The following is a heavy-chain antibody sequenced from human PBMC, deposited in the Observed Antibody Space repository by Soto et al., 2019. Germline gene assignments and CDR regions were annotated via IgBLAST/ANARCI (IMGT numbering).Heavy chain of an antibody. CDR1: GFTFSDSY. J-gene: IGHJ4*02. CDR3: ARDLGYYDSSGYFDY. V-gene: IGHV3-11*01. CDR2: ISSSDSII. D-gene: IGHD3-22*01. Sequence: GGSLRLSCAASGFTFSDSYMSWIRQAPGKGLEWVSYISSSDSIIYYSDSVKGRFIISRDNAKNSLYLQMNSLRAEDTAVYYCARDLGYYDSSGYFDYWGPGTLVTVSS.